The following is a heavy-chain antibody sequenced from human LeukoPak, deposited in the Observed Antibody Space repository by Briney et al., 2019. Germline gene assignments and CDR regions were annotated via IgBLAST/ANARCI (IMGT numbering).Heavy chain of an antibody. J-gene: IGHJ4*02. CDR2: INPNSGGT. V-gene: IGHV1-2*02. Sequence: ASVKVSCKASGYTFTGYYMHWVRQAPGQGLEWMGWINPNSGGTNYAQKFQGRVTMTRDTSISTAYMELSRLRSDDTAVYYCASSPAYSSSWYAIDKWGQGTLVTVSS. CDR3: ASSPAYSSSWYAIDK. CDR1: GYTFTGYY. D-gene: IGHD6-13*01.